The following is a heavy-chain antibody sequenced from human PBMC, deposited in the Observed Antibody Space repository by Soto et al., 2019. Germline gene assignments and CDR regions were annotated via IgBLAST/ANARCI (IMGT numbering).Heavy chain of an antibody. D-gene: IGHD2-21*02. CDR1: GFTYSRFW. V-gene: IGHV3-7*03. J-gene: IGHJ4*01. CDR3: ERVRHGGYSYYFDY. CDR2: IQQDGSEK. Sequence: GLSLRLSCAVSGFTYSRFWMGWVRQAPGRGLEWVANIQQDGSEKYYVDSVKGRFTMSKDNVKNSLYLQMNSLGAEATAVYYCERVRHGGYSYYFDYWDQGALVTVSS.